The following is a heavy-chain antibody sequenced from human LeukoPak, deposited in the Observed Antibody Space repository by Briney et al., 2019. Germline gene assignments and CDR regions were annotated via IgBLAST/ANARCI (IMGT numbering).Heavy chain of an antibody. J-gene: IGHJ4*02. CDR1: GYTFTSYD. CDR2: MNPNSGNT. Sequence: ASVKVSCKASGYTFTSYDINWVRQATGQGLEWMGWMNPNSGNTGYAQKFQGRVTMTRNTSISTAYMELSSLRSEDTAVYCCARGLRYCSGGSCWHCWGQGTLVTVSS. D-gene: IGHD2-15*01. V-gene: IGHV1-8*01. CDR3: ARGLRYCSGGSCWHC.